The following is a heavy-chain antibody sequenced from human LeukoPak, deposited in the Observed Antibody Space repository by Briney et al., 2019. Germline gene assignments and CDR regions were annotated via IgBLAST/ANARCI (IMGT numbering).Heavy chain of an antibody. CDR2: IYYSGST. CDR3: ARQGLWSGYYRYFDY. D-gene: IGHD3-3*01. J-gene: IGHJ4*02. CDR1: GGSISSSSYY. V-gene: IGHV4-39*01. Sequence: PSETLSLTCTVSGGSISSSSYYWGWIRQPPGKGLEWIGSIYYSGSTYYNPFLKSRVTISVDTSKNQFSLKLSSVTAADTAVYYCARQGLWSGYYRYFDYWGQGTLVTVSS.